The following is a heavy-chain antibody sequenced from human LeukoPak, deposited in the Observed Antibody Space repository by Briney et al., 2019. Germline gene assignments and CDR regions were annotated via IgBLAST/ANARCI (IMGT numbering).Heavy chain of an antibody. Sequence: SETLSLTCTVSGGSISSGGYHWSWIRQHPGKGLEWIGYIYYSGSTYYNPSLKSRVTISVDTSKNQFSLKLSSVTAADTAVYYCARFGGSGYYYWFDPWGQGTLVTVSS. J-gene: IGHJ5*02. V-gene: IGHV4-31*03. CDR3: ARFGGSGYYYWFDP. CDR1: GGSISSGGYH. CDR2: IYYSGST. D-gene: IGHD3-22*01.